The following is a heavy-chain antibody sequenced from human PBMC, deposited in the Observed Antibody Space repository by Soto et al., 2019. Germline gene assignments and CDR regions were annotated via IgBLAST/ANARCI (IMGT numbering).Heavy chain of an antibody. Sequence: PGGSLRLSCAASGFTFSSYAMHWVRQAPGKGLEWVAVISYDGSNKYYADSVKGRVTISVDTSKNQFSLKLSSVTAADTAVYYCARVRFLEWLGMDVWGQGTTVTV. V-gene: IGHV3-30-3*01. D-gene: IGHD3-3*01. CDR3: ARVRFLEWLGMDV. J-gene: IGHJ6*02. CDR1: GFTFSSYA. CDR2: ISYDGSNK.